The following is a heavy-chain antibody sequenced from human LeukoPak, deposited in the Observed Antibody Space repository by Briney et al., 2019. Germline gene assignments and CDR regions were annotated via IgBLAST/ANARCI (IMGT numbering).Heavy chain of an antibody. J-gene: IGHJ5*02. D-gene: IGHD6-6*01. CDR2: IRVYNGNT. V-gene: IGHV1-18*01. Sequence: ASVKVSCKASGYTFTTYGLSWVRQAPGQGLEWMGWIRVYNGNTDYAQKFQGRVTMTTDTSTSTAYMELRSLRSDDTAVYYCARDREAARPNWFDPWGQGTLVTVS. CDR3: ARDREAARPNWFDP. CDR1: GYTFTTYG.